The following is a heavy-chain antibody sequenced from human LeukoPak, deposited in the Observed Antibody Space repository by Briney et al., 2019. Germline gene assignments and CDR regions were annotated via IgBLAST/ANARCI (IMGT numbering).Heavy chain of an antibody. V-gene: IGHV3-30*02. CDR2: IRYDGSNK. Sequence: GGSLRLSCAASGFTFSSYGMHWVRQAPGKGLEWVAFIRYDGSNKYYADSVKGRFTISRDNSKNTLYLQMNSLRAEDTAVYYCARTSELLWFGEFRDNWFDPWGQGTLVTVSS. J-gene: IGHJ5*02. D-gene: IGHD3-10*01. CDR1: GFTFSSYG. CDR3: ARTSELLWFGEFRDNWFDP.